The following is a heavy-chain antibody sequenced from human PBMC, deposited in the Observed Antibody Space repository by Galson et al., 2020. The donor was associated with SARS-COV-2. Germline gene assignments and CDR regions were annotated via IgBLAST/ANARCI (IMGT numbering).Heavy chain of an antibody. Sequence: GESLKISCKGSGYNFDRYWITWVRQMPGKGLEWMGIISPSDSETIYSPSFQGHVTISADTSISTAYLQWNSLKASDTATYFCARRLYGDYAYVDHWGRGTPVIVSS. J-gene: IGHJ4*02. CDR1: GYNFDRYW. V-gene: IGHV5-51*01. CDR2: ISPSDSET. CDR3: ARRLYGDYAYVDH. D-gene: IGHD5-12*01.